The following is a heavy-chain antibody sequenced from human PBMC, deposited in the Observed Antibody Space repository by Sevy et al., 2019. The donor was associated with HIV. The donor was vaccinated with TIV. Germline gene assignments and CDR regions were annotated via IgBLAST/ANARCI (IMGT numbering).Heavy chain of an antibody. CDR3: ARQGTRAHCYFDL. J-gene: IGHJ2*01. CDR1: GGSISSSSYY. CDR2: IYYSGST. D-gene: IGHD3-10*01. V-gene: IGHV4-39*01. Sequence: SETLSLTCTVSGGSISSSSYYWGWIRQPPGKGLEWIGSIYYSGSTYYNPSLKSRVTISVDTSKNQFSLKLSSVTAADTAVYYCARQGTRAHCYFDLWGRGTLVTVSS.